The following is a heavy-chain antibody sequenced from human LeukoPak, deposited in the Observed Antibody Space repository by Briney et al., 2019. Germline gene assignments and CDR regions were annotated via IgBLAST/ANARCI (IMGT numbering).Heavy chain of an antibody. CDR1: GYTFTGYY. D-gene: IGHD2-15*01. J-gene: IGHJ4*02. V-gene: IGHV1-2*02. CDR3: ARGWWGPVGFTF. Sequence: ASVKVSCKASGYTFTGYYMHWVRQALGQGLEWMGWINPNSGGTNYAQKFQGRVTMTRDTSIGTAYMELSRLRSDDTAVYYCARGWWGPVGFTFWGQGTLVTVSS. CDR2: INPNSGGT.